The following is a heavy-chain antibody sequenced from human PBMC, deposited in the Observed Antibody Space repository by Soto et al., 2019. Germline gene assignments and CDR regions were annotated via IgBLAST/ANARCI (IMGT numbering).Heavy chain of an antibody. CDR2: ISYDGSNK. Sequence: QVQLVESGGGVVQPGRSLRLSCAASGFTFSDNAMHWVRQAPGKGLEWVAVISYDGSNKYYGDSVKGRFTISRDNSNNTLNLQMNSLRAEDTAVYYCARGVVVVVAATPLDYWGQGTLVTVSS. V-gene: IGHV3-30-3*01. J-gene: IGHJ4*02. D-gene: IGHD2-15*01. CDR3: ARGVVVVVAATPLDY. CDR1: GFTFSDNA.